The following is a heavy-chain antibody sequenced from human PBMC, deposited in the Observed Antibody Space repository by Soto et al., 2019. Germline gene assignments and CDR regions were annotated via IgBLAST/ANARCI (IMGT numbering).Heavy chain of an antibody. Sequence: QVQLVESGGNMVQPGRSLRLSCAASGFTFGNNAMHWVRHAAGKGLEWVAQIWFDGNNKYYTDSVKGRFTISRDNLKNTVYLQMDSLRAYDTAVYYCARDGQQLAPYAMDVWGQGTTVIVSS. D-gene: IGHD6-13*01. CDR1: GFTFGNNA. V-gene: IGHV3-33*01. CDR3: ARDGQQLAPYAMDV. J-gene: IGHJ6*02. CDR2: IWFDGNNK.